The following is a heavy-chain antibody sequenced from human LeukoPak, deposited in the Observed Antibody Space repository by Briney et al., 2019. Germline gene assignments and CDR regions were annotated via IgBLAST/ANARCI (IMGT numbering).Heavy chain of an antibody. CDR3: ASGGGSGPSGYFDL. V-gene: IGHV1-69*06. CDR1: GGTFSSYA. Sequence: SVKVSCKASGGTFSSYAISWVRQAPGQGLEWMGRIIPIFGTANYAQKFQGRVTITADKSTSTAYMELSSLRSEDTAVYYCASGGGSGPSGYFDLWGRGTLVTVSS. J-gene: IGHJ2*01. CDR2: IIPIFGTA. D-gene: IGHD3-16*01.